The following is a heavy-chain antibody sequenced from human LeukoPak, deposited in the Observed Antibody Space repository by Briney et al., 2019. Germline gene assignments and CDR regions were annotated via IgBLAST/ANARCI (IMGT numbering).Heavy chain of an antibody. CDR2: INAGNGNT. J-gene: IGHJ6*02. Sequence: EASVKVSCKASGYTFTSYAMHWVRQAPGQRLEWMGWINAGNGNTKYSQKFQGRVTITRDTSASTAYVELSSLRSEDTAVYYCARGSGYSYGSFGVFGYYYGMDVWGQGTTVTVSS. CDR1: GYTFTSYA. CDR3: ARGSGYSYGSFGVFGYYYGMDV. V-gene: IGHV1-3*01. D-gene: IGHD5-18*01.